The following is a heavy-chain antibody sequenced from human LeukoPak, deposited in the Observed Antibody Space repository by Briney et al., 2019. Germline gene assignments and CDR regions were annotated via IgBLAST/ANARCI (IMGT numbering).Heavy chain of an antibody. CDR2: ISYSGST. J-gene: IGHJ4*02. CDR1: GAALSGYY. CDR3: VRGAGWLPDY. D-gene: IGHD5-24*01. Sequence: SETLSLTCTVSGAALSGYYCSRIRQSPGKGLEWIGLISYSGSTKYNSSLESRVTISADTSKSQCALKLSSVTAADTAVYYCVRGAGWLPDYWGQGTLVTVSS. V-gene: IGHV4-59*01.